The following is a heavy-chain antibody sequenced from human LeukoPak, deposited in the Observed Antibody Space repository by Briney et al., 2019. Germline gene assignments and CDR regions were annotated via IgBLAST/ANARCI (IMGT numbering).Heavy chain of an antibody. CDR3: ARDFGVRGGSYYYGMDV. D-gene: IGHD3-10*01. J-gene: IGHJ6*02. Sequence: SVKVSCKASGGTFSSYAISWVRQAPGQGLEWMGRIIPIFGTANYAQKFQGRVTITADESTSTVYMELSSLRSEDTAVYYCARDFGVRGGSYYYGMDVWGQGTTVIVSS. V-gene: IGHV1-69*15. CDR2: IIPIFGTA. CDR1: GGTFSSYA.